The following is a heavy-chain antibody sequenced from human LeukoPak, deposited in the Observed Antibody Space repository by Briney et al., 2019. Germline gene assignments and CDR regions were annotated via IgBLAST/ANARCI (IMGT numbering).Heavy chain of an antibody. CDR1: GFTFSSYW. CDR3: TINWAYVSFDY. CDR2: IKQDGSNK. J-gene: IGHJ4*02. D-gene: IGHD3-16*01. Sequence: GGSLRLSCAASGFTFSSYWMSWVRQAPGKGLEWVANIKQDGSNKYYVDSVKGRFTISRDNAKNSLYLQMNSLRAEDTAVYYCTINWAYVSFDYWGQGTLVTVSS. V-gene: IGHV3-7*03.